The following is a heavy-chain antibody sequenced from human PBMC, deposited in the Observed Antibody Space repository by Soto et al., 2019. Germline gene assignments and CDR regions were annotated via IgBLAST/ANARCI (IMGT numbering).Heavy chain of an antibody. V-gene: IGHV3-33*05. D-gene: IGHD3-16*01. Sequence: QVQLVESGGGVVQPGTSLRLSCVGSGFTFRSYVIHWVRQAPGKGREWVALTSYDGSNKDYGDSVKGRFTIYRDNSRNTVDLEMDSLRREDTALYYCARWGTTGGLDVWGQGPLVSVSS. CDR2: TSYDGSNK. J-gene: IGHJ1*01. CDR1: GFTFRSYV. CDR3: ARWGTTGGLDV.